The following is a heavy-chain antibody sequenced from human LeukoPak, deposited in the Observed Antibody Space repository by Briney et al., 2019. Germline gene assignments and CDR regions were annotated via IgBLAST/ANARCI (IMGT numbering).Heavy chain of an antibody. CDR1: GYSISSGYY. J-gene: IGHJ4*02. Sequence: SETLSLTCTVSGYSISSGYYWGWIRQPPGKGLEWIGSIYHSGSTYYNPSLKSRVTISVDTSKNQFSLKLSSVTAADTAVYYCASAPTGVDYWGQGTLVTVSS. D-gene: IGHD4-17*01. CDR3: ASAPTGVDY. CDR2: IYHSGST. V-gene: IGHV4-38-2*02.